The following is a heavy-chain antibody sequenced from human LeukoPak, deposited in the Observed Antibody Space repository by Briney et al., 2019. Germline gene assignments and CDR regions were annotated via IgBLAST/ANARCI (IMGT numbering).Heavy chain of an antibody. CDR3: AKDVWQSSSCLDY. CDR2: ISGSGGST. V-gene: IGHV3-23*01. CDR1: GFTFSSYA. D-gene: IGHD6-13*01. Sequence: GGSLRLSCAASGFTFSSYAMSWVRQAPGKGLEWVSAISGSGGSTYNADSVKGRFTISRDNSKNTLYLQMNSLRAEDTAVYYCAKDVWQSSSCLDYWGQGTLVTVSS. J-gene: IGHJ4*02.